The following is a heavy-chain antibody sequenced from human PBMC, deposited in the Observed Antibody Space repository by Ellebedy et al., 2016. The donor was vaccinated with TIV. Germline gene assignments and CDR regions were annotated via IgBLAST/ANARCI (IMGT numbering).Heavy chain of an antibody. Sequence: SLNISCAASGFTFDDYAMHWVRQAPGMGLEWGSGINWKSGSIAYADSVKGRFTISRDNAKNSLSLQMNSLRAEDTALYYCANSAYYDILAGSGVHFQHWGQGTLVSVSS. V-gene: IGHV3-9*01. CDR1: GFTFDDYA. CDR2: INWKSGSI. CDR3: ANSAYYDILAGSGVHFQH. J-gene: IGHJ1*01. D-gene: IGHD3-9*01.